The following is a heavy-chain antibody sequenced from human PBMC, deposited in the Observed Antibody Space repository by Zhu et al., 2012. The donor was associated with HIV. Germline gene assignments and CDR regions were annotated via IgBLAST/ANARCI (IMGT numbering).Heavy chain of an antibody. Sequence: QVQLQESGPGLVKPSETLSLTCSVSGGSTSSHYWSWIRQPPGKGLEWIGYVYYTGTTNYNPSLKSRVTISLGMSKNQFSLKLTSVTAADTAVYYCARLRDTSGYYYPFDYWGQGTLVTVSS. J-gene: IGHJ4*02. CDR2: VYYTGTT. D-gene: IGHD3-22*01. V-gene: IGHV4-59*11. CDR3: ARLRDTSGYYYPFDY. CDR1: GGSTSSHY.